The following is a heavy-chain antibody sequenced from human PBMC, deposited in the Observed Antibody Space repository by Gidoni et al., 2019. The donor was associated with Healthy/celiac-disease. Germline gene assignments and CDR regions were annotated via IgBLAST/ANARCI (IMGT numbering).Heavy chain of an antibody. CDR3: ARDTGGYDRRQWWKLDY. CDR2: ISSSSSYI. D-gene: IGHD5-12*01. V-gene: IGHV3-21*01. CDR1: VFTFRSYS. Sequence: EVQLVESGGGLVKPGGSLRLSCAASVFTFRSYSMNWVRQAPGKGLEWVSSISSSSSYIYYADSVKGRFTISRDNAKNSLYLQMNSLRAEDTAVYYCARDTGGYDRRQWWKLDYWGQGTLVTVSS. J-gene: IGHJ4*02.